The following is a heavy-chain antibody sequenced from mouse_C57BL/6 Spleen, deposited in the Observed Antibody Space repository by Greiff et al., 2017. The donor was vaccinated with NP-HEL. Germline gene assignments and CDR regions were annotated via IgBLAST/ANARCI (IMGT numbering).Heavy chain of an antibody. Sequence: EVMLVESGGGLVKPGGSLKLSCAASGFTFSDYGMHWVRQAPEKGLEWVAYISSGSSTIYYADTVKGRFTISRDNAKNTLFLQMTILRSEDTAMYYCARNYYGSSDGFAYWGQGTLVTVSA. D-gene: IGHD1-1*01. V-gene: IGHV5-17*01. CDR2: ISSGSSTI. CDR1: GFTFSDYG. J-gene: IGHJ3*01. CDR3: ARNYYGSSDGFAY.